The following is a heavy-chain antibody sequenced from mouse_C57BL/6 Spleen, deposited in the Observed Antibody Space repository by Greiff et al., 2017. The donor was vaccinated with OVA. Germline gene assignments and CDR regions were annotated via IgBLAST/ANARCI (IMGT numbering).Heavy chain of an antibody. Sequence: VQLQQSGAELVKPGASVKLSCTASGFNIKDYYMHWVKQRTEQGLEWIGRIDPEDGETKYAPKFQGKATMTADTSSNTAYLQLSSLTSEDTAVYYCTRYYYGSSSPSWFAYWGQGTLVTVSA. D-gene: IGHD1-1*01. V-gene: IGHV14-2*01. CDR3: TRYYYGSSSPSWFAY. CDR2: IDPEDGET. CDR1: GFNIKDYY. J-gene: IGHJ3*01.